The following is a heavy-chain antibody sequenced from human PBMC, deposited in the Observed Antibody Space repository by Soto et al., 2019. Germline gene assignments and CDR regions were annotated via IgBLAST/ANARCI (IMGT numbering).Heavy chain of an antibody. CDR3: ARHAVTYYYYYGIDV. CDR1: GYSFRSYG. CDR2: MNPNSCNT. J-gene: IGHJ6*02. D-gene: IGHD4-17*01. Sequence: ASVKASCKASGYSFRSYGINWVRQAPGQGPDWMGWMNPNSCNTGDAQKLQGRVTMTRNTSISSAYMQLSRLRSEDTAGYYCARHAVTYYYYYGIDVWGRGTTVTVAS. V-gene: IGHV1-8*02.